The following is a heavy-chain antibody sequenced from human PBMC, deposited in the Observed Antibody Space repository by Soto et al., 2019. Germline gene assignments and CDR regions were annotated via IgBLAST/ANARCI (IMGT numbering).Heavy chain of an antibody. J-gene: IGHJ4*02. CDR2: IRGKTNSHAT. Sequence: PGGSLRLSCAASGFVFSESAMHWVRQASGKGLEWVGHIRGKTNSHATVYAASVKGRFTISRDDSKNTAYLQMNSLKTEDTAVYYCTRPGLKGDSSGYYSLDYWGQGTLVTVSS. V-gene: IGHV3-73*01. CDR3: TRPGLKGDSSGYYSLDY. CDR1: GFVFSESA. D-gene: IGHD3-22*01.